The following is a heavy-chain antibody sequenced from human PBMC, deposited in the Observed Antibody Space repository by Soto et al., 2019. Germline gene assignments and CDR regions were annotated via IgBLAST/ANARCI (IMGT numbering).Heavy chain of an antibody. J-gene: IGHJ5*02. D-gene: IGHD5-12*01. CDR2: IGYSGAT. Sequence: SETLSLTCTVSGSSITSGGSFWSWIRQHPGKGPEWIAFIGYSGATSYNPSLASRVTISADTYKSQFSLNLRSVTAADTAVYYCARGGAGSKWFAPWGQGTLVTVS. CDR3: ARGGAGSKWFAP. V-gene: IGHV4-31*03. CDR1: GSSITSGGSF.